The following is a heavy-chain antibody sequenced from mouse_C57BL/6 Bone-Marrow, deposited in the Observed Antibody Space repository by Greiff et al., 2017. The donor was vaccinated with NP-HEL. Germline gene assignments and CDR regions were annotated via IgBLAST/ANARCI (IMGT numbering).Heavy chain of an antibody. CDR1: GYAFSSSW. CDR2: IYPGDGAT. Sequence: VQLQQSGPELVKPGASVKISCKASGYAFSSSWMNWVKQRPGKGLAWIGRIYPGDGATNYNGKFKGKATLTADKSSSTANMQLRSLTSEDSAVYFCARYDYGHWYFDVWGTGTTVTVSS. CDR3: ARYDYGHWYFDV. V-gene: IGHV1-82*01. D-gene: IGHD2-4*01. J-gene: IGHJ1*03.